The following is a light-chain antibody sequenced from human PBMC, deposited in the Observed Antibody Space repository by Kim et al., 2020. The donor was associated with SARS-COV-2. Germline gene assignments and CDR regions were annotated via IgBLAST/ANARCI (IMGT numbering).Light chain of an antibody. CDR2: AAS. CDR3: QQSYSTPPT. V-gene: IGKV1-39*01. CDR1: KSISSY. J-gene: IGKJ4*01. Sequence: DIQMTQSPSSLSASVGDRVTITCRESKSISSYLNWYQQKPGKAPKLLIYAASSLQSGVPSRFSGSGSGTDFTLTISSLQPEDFATYYCQQSYSTPPTFGGGTKVDIK.